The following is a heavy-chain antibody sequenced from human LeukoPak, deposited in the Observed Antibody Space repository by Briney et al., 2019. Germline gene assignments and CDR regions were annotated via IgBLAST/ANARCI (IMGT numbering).Heavy chain of an antibody. J-gene: IGHJ4*02. CDR1: GFTFSSYE. CDR3: ARDGTTVTQYYFDY. CDR2: ISSSGGDR. Sequence: GGSLRLSCVASGFTFSSYEMNWVRQAPGKGLEWVSYISSSGGDRYYADSVKGRFTISRDNAKNSLYLQMNSLRAEDTAVYYCARDGTTVTQYYFDYWGQGTPVTVSS. D-gene: IGHD4-17*01. V-gene: IGHV3-48*03.